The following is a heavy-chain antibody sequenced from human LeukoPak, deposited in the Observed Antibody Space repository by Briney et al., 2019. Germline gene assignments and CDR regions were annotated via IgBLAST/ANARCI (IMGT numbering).Heavy chain of an antibody. J-gene: IGHJ4*01. CDR3: AKDMTPAVAGTLFDC. V-gene: IGHV3-23*01. CDR1: GFTFSSYA. CDR2: ISGSGCST. Sequence: PPGGSLRLSCAASGFTFSSYAMSWVRQGPGKGLEWVSTISGSGCSTYYADSVKGRFTVSRDNSKNTLYLQMNSLRAEDTAVYYCAKDMTPAVAGTLFDCWGXGPLVTVSS. D-gene: IGHD6-19*01.